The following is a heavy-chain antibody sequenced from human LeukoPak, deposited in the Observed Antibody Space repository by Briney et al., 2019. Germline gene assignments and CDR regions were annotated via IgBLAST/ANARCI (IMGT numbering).Heavy chain of an antibody. V-gene: IGHV1-24*01. CDR3: ATEGKMVRGLYTDF. CDR2: FDPEDGET. CDR1: GYTLTELS. Sequence: ASVKVSCKVSGYTLTELSMHWVRQAPGNGLEWMGRFDPEDGETLYAQKFQGRVTMTADTSTDTAYMELSSLRPEDTAVYYCATEGKMVRGLYTDFWGQGTLVTVSS. J-gene: IGHJ4*02. D-gene: IGHD3-10*01.